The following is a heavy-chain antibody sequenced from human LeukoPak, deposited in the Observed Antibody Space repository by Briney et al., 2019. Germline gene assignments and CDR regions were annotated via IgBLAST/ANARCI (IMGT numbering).Heavy chain of an antibody. CDR3: ARTPGVAGTEYFDY. D-gene: IGHD6-19*01. CDR2: IYSGGST. Sequence: GGSLRLSCTASGFTFSSYGTHWVRQAPGKGLEWVSVIYSGGSTYYADSVKGRFTISRDNSKNTLYLQMNSLRAEDTAVYYCARTPGVAGTEYFDYWGQGTLVTVSS. V-gene: IGHV3-NL1*01. CDR1: GFTFSSYG. J-gene: IGHJ4*02.